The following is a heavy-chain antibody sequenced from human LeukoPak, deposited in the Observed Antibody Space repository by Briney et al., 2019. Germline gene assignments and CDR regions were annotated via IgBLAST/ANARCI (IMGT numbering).Heavy chain of an antibody. CDR3: ASRDEWLVGAFDI. CDR1: GFTLKSYW. J-gene: IGHJ3*02. CDR2: INMDATTT. V-gene: IGHV3-74*01. Sequence: GGSLRLSCAASGFTLKSYWMHWVRQVPGKGPVWVSRINMDATTTDYADSVKGRFTISRDNSKNTLYLQMNSLRAEDTAVYYCASRDEWLVGAFDIWGQGTMVTVSS. D-gene: IGHD6-19*01.